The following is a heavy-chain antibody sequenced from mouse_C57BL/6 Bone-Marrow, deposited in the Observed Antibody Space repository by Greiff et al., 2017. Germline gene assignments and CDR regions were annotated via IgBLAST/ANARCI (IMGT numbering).Heavy chain of an antibody. J-gene: IGHJ1*03. CDR1: GYTFTDYY. CDR2: INPYNGGT. D-gene: IGHD2-14*01. V-gene: IGHV1-19*01. Sequence: VQLQQSGPVLVKPGASVTMSCKASGYTFTDYYMNWVKQSHGKSLEWIGVINPYNGGTSYNQKFKGKATWTVDKSSSTAYMELNSLTSEDSAVYYCAREEVHPSFDVWGTGTTVTVSS. CDR3: AREEVHPSFDV.